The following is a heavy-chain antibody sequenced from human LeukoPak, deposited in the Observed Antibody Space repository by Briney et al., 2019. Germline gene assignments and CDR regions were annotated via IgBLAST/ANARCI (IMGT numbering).Heavy chain of an antibody. CDR3: AKDQDVYSGSQS. CDR2: IIPIFGTA. J-gene: IGHJ4*02. V-gene: IGHV1-69*13. D-gene: IGHD1-26*01. Sequence: SVKVSCKASGGTFSSYAISWVRQAPGQGLEWMGGIIPIFGTANYAQKFQGRVTITADESTSTAYMELSSLRSEDTAIYYCAKDQDVYSGSQSWGQGTLVTVSS. CDR1: GGTFSSYA.